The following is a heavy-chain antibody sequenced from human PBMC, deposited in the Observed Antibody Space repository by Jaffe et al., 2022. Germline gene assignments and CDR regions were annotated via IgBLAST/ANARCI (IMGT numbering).Heavy chain of an antibody. J-gene: IGHJ3*02. CDR3: AMPQWRWLQKGGDAFDI. D-gene: IGHD5-12*01. CDR1: GGTFSSYA. CDR2: IIPIFGTA. V-gene: IGHV1-69*05. Sequence: QVQLVQSGAEVKKPGSSVKVSCKASGGTFSSYAISWVRQAPGQGLEWMGGIIPIFGTANYAQKFQGRVTITTDESTSTAYMELSSLRSEDTAVYYCAMPQWRWLQKGGDAFDIWGQGTMVTVSS.